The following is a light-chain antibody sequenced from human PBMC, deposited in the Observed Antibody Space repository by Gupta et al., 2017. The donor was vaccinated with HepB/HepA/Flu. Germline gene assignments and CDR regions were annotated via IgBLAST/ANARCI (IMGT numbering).Light chain of an antibody. CDR2: EVN. J-gene: IGLJ2*01. CDR3: CAYAGSSTLV. Sequence: QSALTQPACVSGSSGQSITISCTGTRSDVGNYNAVSWYQQHPGKAPKLMIFEVNKRPSGLSNRFSGSKSGNTASLTISGLQAEDEADYYCCAYAGSSTLVFGGGTKVTVL. CDR1: RSDVGNYNA. V-gene: IGLV2-23*02.